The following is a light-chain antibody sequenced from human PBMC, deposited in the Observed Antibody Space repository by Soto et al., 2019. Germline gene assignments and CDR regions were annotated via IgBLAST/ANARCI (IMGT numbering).Light chain of an antibody. CDR1: SGSVSTSNY. J-gene: IGLJ2*01. Sequence: QAVVTQEPSFAVSPGGTVTLTCGLSSGSVSTSNYPSWYQQTPGQAPRTLIYSTNVRYSGVPDRFSGSILGNKAALTITGAQADDESNYYCALYMYSGSWVFGEGTKLTV. V-gene: IGLV8-61*01. CDR2: STN. CDR3: ALYMYSGSWV.